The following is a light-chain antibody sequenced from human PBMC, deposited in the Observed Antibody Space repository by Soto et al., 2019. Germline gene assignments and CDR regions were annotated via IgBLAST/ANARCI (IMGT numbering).Light chain of an antibody. CDR3: QQYNTWPPTWT. Sequence: EIVLTQSPATLCLSPGERATLSCRASQSVSRNLAWYQQKPGQAPRLLIYDASNRATGIPARFSGSGSVTDFTLTISSLQSEDFVVYYCQQYNTWPPTWTFGQGTKVDIK. CDR1: QSVSRN. J-gene: IGKJ1*01. V-gene: IGKV3D-15*01. CDR2: DAS.